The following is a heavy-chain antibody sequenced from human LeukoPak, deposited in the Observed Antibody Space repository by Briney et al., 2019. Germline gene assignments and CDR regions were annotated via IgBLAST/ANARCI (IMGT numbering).Heavy chain of an antibody. CDR3: ARRMGAITFGGEDY. CDR2: ISGSGGST. J-gene: IGHJ4*02. V-gene: IGHV3-23*01. D-gene: IGHD3-16*01. Sequence: GSLRLSCAASGFTFSSYSIHWVRQAPGKGLEWVSAISGSGGSTYYADSVKGRFTISRDNSKNTLYLQMNSLRAEDTAVYYCARRMGAITFGGEDYWGQGTLVTVSS. CDR1: GFTFSSYS.